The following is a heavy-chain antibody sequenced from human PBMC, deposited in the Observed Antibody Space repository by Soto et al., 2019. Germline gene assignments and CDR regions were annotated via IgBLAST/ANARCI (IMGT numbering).Heavy chain of an antibody. Sequence: ESGGGLIQPGGSLRLSCAASGFTFSYGIHWLRQAPGKGLEWVAYISYDSSNKFYGDSVKGRFTISRDNSKNTQFLQMNSLRAEDTAVYHCAKLVIGYCSGNTCDDYWGQGTLVAVSS. J-gene: IGHJ4*02. CDR3: AKLVIGYCSGNTCDDY. V-gene: IGHV3-30*18. CDR2: ISYDSSNK. D-gene: IGHD2-15*01. CDR1: GFTFSYG.